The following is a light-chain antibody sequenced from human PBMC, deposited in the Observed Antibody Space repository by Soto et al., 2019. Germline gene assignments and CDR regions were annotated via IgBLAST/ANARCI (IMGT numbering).Light chain of an antibody. V-gene: IGLV2-14*01. CDR2: DVS. CDR1: SSDVGGYNY. J-gene: IGLJ1*01. Sequence: QSALTPPASVSGSPGQSITISCTGTSSDVGGYNYVSWYQQHPGKAPKLMIYDVSNRPSGVSNRFSGSKSGNTASLTISVLQAEDEADYYCSSYTSSSTRVFGTGTKLTVL. CDR3: SSYTSSSTRV.